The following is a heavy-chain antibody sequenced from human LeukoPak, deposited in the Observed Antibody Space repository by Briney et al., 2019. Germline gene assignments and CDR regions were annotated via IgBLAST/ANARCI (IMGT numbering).Heavy chain of an antibody. Sequence: ASVKVSCKASGYTFTSYGITWVRQAPGQGLEWMGWISAYNGNTNYAQKLQGRVTMTTDTSTSTTYMELRSLRSDDTAVYYCARTDIVVVVAADNWFDPWGQGTLVTVSS. CDR3: ARTDIVVVVAADNWFDP. V-gene: IGHV1-18*01. D-gene: IGHD2-15*01. CDR2: ISAYNGNT. J-gene: IGHJ5*02. CDR1: GYTFTSYG.